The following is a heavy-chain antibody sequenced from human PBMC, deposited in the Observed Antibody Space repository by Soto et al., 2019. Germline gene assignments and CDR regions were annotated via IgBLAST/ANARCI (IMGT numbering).Heavy chain of an antibody. V-gene: IGHV4-30-4*01. J-gene: IGHJ5*02. CDR2: IYYSGST. Sequence: SETLSLTCTVSGGSISSGDYYWSWIRQPPGKGLEWIGYIYYSGSTYYNPSLKSRVTISADTSKNQFSLKLSSVTAADTAAYYCARDITMVRGVIQDWFDPWGQGTLVTVSS. CDR1: GGSISSGDYY. CDR3: ARDITMVRGVIQDWFDP. D-gene: IGHD3-10*01.